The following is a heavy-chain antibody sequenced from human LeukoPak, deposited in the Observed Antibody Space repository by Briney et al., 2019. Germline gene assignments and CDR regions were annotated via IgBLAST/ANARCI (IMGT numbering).Heavy chain of an antibody. CDR3: ARELAAARAFDI. Sequence: GASVKVSCKASGYTFTSYYMHWVRQAPGQGLEWMGIINPSGGSTSYAQKFQGRVTMTRDMSTSTVYMELSSLRSEDTAVYYCARELAAARAFDIWSQGTMVTVSS. J-gene: IGHJ3*02. CDR2: INPSGGST. CDR1: GYTFTSYY. V-gene: IGHV1-46*01. D-gene: IGHD6-13*01.